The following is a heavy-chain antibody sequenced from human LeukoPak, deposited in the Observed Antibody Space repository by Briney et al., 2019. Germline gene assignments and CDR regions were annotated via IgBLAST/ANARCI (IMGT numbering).Heavy chain of an antibody. V-gene: IGHV3-53*01. D-gene: IGHD3-10*01. CDR3: ARDTPSSGFDY. CDR1: GFTVSSNY. J-gene: IGHJ4*02. Sequence: GGSVRLSCAASGFTVSSNYISWVRQAPGKGLEWVSVIYSGGSTYYADSVKGRFTISRDNSKNTVNLQMNSLRPEDTAVYYCARDTPSSGFDYWGQGTQVTVSS. CDR2: IYSGGST.